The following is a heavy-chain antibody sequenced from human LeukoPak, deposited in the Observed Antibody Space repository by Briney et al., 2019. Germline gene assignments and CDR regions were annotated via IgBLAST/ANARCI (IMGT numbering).Heavy chain of an antibody. CDR1: GFTFSSYG. D-gene: IGHD3-22*01. CDR2: TASDGSKK. V-gene: IGHV3-30*18. J-gene: IGHJ4*02. Sequence: PGRSLRLSCAASGFTFSSYGMHWVRQAPGKGLEWVAVTASDGSKKYYADSVKGRFTISRDNSKNTLYLQMNSLRAEDTAVYYCAKDGSGYRAPFDYWGQGTLVTVSS. CDR3: AKDGSGYRAPFDY.